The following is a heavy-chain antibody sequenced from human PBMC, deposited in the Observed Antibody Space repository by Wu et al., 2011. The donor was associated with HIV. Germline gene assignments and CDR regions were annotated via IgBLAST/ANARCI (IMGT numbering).Heavy chain of an antibody. CDR2: IIPILGTV. J-gene: IGHJ4*02. Sequence: QVKLVQSGAEVKKPGSSVKVSCKASGGTFSRYIITWVRQAPGQGLEWMGGIIPILGTVKYAQKFQGRVTITADKSTSTAYMELSSLRSEDTAIYYCARDLGGDEDYWGQGTLVTVSS. CDR1: GGTFSRYI. CDR3: ARDLGGDEDY. V-gene: IGHV1-69*14. D-gene: IGHD2-21*01.